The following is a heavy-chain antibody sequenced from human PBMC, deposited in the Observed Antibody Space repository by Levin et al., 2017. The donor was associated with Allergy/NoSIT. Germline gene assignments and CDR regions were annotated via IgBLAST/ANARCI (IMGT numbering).Heavy chain of an antibody. CDR3: VREATSLTTFGFDY. CDR2: INSDGSIT. J-gene: IGHJ4*02. V-gene: IGHV3-74*01. CDR1: GFTFSSYW. D-gene: IGHD3-16*01. Sequence: GGSLRLSCAASGFTFSSYWMYWVRQAPGKGLVWVSRINSDGSITSYADSVKGRFTISRDNAKNTLSLQMNSLTAEDTAVYYCVREATSLTTFGFDYWGRGTLVTVSS.